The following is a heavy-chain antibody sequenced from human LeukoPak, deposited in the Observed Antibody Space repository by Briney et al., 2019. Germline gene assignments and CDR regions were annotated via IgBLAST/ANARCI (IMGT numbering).Heavy chain of an antibody. Sequence: ASVKVSCKASGYTFTSYYMHWVRQAPGQGLEWMGIINPSGGSTSYAQKFQGRVTMTRDTSTSTVYMELSSLRSEDTAVYYCALSAEKQLVYFDFWGQGTLVTVSS. CDR3: ALSAEKQLVYFDF. CDR2: INPSGGST. V-gene: IGHV1-46*01. CDR1: GYTFTSYY. D-gene: IGHD6-13*01. J-gene: IGHJ4*02.